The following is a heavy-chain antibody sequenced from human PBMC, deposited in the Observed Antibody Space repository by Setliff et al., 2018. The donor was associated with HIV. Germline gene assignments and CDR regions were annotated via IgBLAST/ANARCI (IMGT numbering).Heavy chain of an antibody. CDR3: ARHSIYSYGYPYFDY. CDR1: GYTFTGYY. J-gene: IGHJ4*02. D-gene: IGHD5-18*01. V-gene: IGHV1-2*06. CDR2: INPNSGGT. Sequence: ASVKVSCKASGYTFTGYYMHWVRQAPGQGLEWMGRINPNSGGTNYAQKFQGRVTMTRDTSISTAYMELSRLRSDDTAVYYCARHSIYSYGYPYFDYWGQGTLVTVSS.